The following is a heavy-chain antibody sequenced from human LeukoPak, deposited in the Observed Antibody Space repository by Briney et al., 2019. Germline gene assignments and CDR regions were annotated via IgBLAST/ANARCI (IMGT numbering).Heavy chain of an antibody. CDR3: ARIEVAAAICGY. Sequence: TPSETLSLTCAVYGGSFSGYYWSWIRQPPGKGLEWIGEINHSGSTNYNPSLKSRVTISVDTSKNQFSLKLSSVTAADTAVYYCARIEVAAAICGYWGQGTLVTVSS. D-gene: IGHD5-12*01. V-gene: IGHV4-34*01. J-gene: IGHJ4*02. CDR2: INHSGST. CDR1: GGSFSGYY.